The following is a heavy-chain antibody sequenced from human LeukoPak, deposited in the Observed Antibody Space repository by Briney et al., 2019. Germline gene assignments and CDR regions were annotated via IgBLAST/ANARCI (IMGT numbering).Heavy chain of an antibody. CDR3: AISEPSSSWPFDY. CDR1: RYTFSGYY. J-gene: IGHJ4*02. V-gene: IGHV1-2*02. D-gene: IGHD6-13*01. CDR2: INPNSGGT. Sequence: GASVKVSCEASRYTFSGYYIHWVRQAPGQGLEWMGWINPNSGGTNYAQKFQGRVTMTRDTSISTAYMELSRLRSDDTAVYYCAISEPSSSWPFDYWGQGTLVTVSS.